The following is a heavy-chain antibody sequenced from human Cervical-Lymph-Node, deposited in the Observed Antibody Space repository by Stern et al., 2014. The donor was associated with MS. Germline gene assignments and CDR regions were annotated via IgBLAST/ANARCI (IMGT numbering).Heavy chain of an antibody. CDR3: ARDQGFQLMNS. V-gene: IGHV4-4*02. J-gene: IGHJ4*02. CDR2: VYHTGSA. CDR1: GDSISNYNW. Sequence: QVQLQESGPGLVRPSGTLSLTCAVSGDSISNYNWWSWVRPPPGKGLGWIGKVYHTGSANYDPSVKGRFTISVDKSKNQFSLRLTSMTAADTAVYYCARDQGFQLMNSWGQGTLVIVSS. D-gene: IGHD2-2*01.